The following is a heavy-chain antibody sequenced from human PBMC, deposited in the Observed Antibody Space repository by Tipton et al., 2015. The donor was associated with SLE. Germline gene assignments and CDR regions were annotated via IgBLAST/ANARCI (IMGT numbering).Heavy chain of an antibody. CDR2: IGTAGDT. Sequence: GSLRLSCAASGFTFSRFDMHWVRQPTRKGLEWVSGIGTAGDTYYADSVKGRITISRENAKNSLDLQMNSLTAGDTAVYFCARGGYSGGFRYFDSWGQGTLVTVSS. CDR1: GFTFSRFD. J-gene: IGHJ4*02. D-gene: IGHD1-26*01. V-gene: IGHV3-13*01. CDR3: ARGGYSGGFRYFDS.